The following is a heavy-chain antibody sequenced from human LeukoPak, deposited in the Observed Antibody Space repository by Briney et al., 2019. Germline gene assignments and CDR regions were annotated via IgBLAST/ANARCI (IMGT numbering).Heavy chain of an antibody. V-gene: IGHV3-66*01. J-gene: IGHJ4*02. CDR1: GFTVNTNY. CDR3: ARGGYCSSTSCLLDY. CDR2: IYSGGSI. D-gene: IGHD2-2*01. Sequence: GGSLRLSCAASGFTVNTNYMSWVRQAPGKGPEWVSVIYSGGSIYYADSVKDRFTISRDNSKNTPYLQMNSLRAEDTAVYYCARGGYCSSTSCLLDYWGQGTLVTVSS.